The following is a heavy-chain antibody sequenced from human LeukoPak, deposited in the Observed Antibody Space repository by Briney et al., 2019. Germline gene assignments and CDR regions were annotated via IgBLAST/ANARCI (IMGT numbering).Heavy chain of an antibody. CDR1: GFTFSSYG. CDR2: IWYDGSNK. CDR3: AKDLNAAAPGY. V-gene: IGHV3-33*06. Sequence: GGSLRLSCAASGFTFSSYGMHWVRQAPGKGLEWVAVIWYDGSNKYYADSVKGRFTISRDNSKNTLYLQMNSLRAENTAVYYCAKDLNAAAPGYWGQGTLVTVSS. D-gene: IGHD6-13*01. J-gene: IGHJ4*02.